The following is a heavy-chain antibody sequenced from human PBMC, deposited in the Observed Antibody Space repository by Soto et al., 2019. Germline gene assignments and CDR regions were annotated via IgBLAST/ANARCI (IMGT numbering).Heavy chain of an antibody. CDR3: AKVVTGTPDY. Sequence: EVQLLESGGGLVQPGGSLRLSCAASGFTFGSNAMSWVRQAPGKGLEWVSAITGTGGNTFYADSVRGRFTISRDNAKNTLYLQMLGLRADDTAMYFCAKVVTGTPDYWGQGTLVTVSS. J-gene: IGHJ4*02. CDR2: ITGTGGNT. V-gene: IGHV3-23*01. CDR1: GFTFGSNA. D-gene: IGHD1-7*01.